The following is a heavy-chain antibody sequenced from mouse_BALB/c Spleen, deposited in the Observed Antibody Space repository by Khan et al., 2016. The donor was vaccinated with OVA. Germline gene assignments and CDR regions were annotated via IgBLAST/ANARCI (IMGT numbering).Heavy chain of an antibody. CDR2: IWGGGGT. CDR3: ARAYYRYDGYYAMDY. CDR1: GFSLSRYN. J-gene: IGHJ4*01. Sequence: QVPLKESGPGLVAPSQSLSITCTVSGFSLSRYNIHWVRQPPGKVLEWLGMIWGGGGTDYNSTLKSRLSISKDNSKSQVFLKMNSLQTDDTAMYYCARAYYRYDGYYAMDYWGQGTSVTVSS. V-gene: IGHV2-6-4*01. D-gene: IGHD2-14*01.